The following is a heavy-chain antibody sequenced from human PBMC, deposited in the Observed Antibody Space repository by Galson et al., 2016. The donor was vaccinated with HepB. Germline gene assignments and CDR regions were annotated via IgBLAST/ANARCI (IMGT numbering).Heavy chain of an antibody. CDR1: GFTFSDYG. Sequence: SLRLSCAASGFTFSDYGMPWVRQAPGKGLEWVAVISYDGINKYYADSVKGRFTISRDNSKNTLYLQMNSLRAEDTAVYYCARLRPYTGNYSPIFFDSWGQGTLVTVSS. D-gene: IGHD1-26*01. CDR3: ARLRPYTGNYSPIFFDS. CDR2: ISYDGINK. V-gene: IGHV3-30*03. J-gene: IGHJ4*02.